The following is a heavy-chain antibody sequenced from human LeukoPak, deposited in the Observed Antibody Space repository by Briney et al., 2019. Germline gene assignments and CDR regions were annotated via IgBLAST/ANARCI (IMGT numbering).Heavy chain of an antibody. Sequence: GASVKVSCKVFGNTLTELSMHWVRQAPGKGLESMGGFVPEDGETIYAQQFQGRLTMTEDTSTDTAYMELSRLTSEDTAVYYCTTGRRYQLYDYWGQETLVTVSS. CDR3: TTGRRYQLYDY. V-gene: IGHV1-24*01. J-gene: IGHJ4*02. CDR2: FVPEDGET. D-gene: IGHD1-1*01. CDR1: GNTLTELS.